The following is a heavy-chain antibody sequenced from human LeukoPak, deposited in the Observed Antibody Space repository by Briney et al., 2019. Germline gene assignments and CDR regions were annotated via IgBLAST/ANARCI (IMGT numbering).Heavy chain of an antibody. CDR1: GFTVSSNY. J-gene: IGHJ4*02. CDR2: IYSGGST. Sequence: GGSLRLSCAASGFTVSSNYMSWVRQAPGKGLEWVSVIYSGGSTYYADSVKGRFTISRDNSKNTLYLQMNSLRAEDTAVYYCARDYYSSSWYGSSGFFDYWGQGTLVTVSS. CDR3: ARDYYSSSWYGSSGFFDY. D-gene: IGHD6-13*01. V-gene: IGHV3-53*01.